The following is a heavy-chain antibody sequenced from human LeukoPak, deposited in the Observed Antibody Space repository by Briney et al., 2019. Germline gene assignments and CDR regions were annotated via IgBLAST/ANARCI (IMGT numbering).Heavy chain of an antibody. CDR3: ARGSSGNYIGNFDY. V-gene: IGHV3-7*01. J-gene: IGHJ4*02. D-gene: IGHD3-10*01. Sequence: GGSLRLSCAASGFTFSSYWVSWVRQAPGKGLEWVANINQDGREKYHVDSVKGRFTISRDNAKNSLSLQMNSLRAEDTAVYFCARGSSGNYIGNFDYWGQGTLVTVSS. CDR2: INQDGREK. CDR1: GFTFSSYW.